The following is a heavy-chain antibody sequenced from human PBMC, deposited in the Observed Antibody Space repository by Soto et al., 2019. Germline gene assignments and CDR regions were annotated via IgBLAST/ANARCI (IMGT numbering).Heavy chain of an antibody. D-gene: IGHD3-10*01. CDR3: ARQGFGATHGLVDA. V-gene: IGHV4-4*02. J-gene: IGHJ6*02. Sequence: PSETLSLTCAVSGGSISSENWWSWVGQPPGKGLEWIGEIYHSGSTNYNPSLKSRVTISVDTSKNQFSLKLSSVTAEGPAVDDGARQGFGATHGLVDAWGQGTTVTVS. CDR1: GGSISSENW. CDR2: IYHSGST.